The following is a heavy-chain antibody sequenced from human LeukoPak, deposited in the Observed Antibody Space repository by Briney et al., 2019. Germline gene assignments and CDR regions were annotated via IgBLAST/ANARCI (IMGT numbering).Heavy chain of an antibody. CDR2: TYYRSKWYN. CDR1: GDSVSSNSAA. CDR3: AKDQGTGSGSYSWGYFDF. D-gene: IGHD3-10*01. V-gene: IGHV6-1*01. J-gene: IGHJ4*02. Sequence: PSQTLSLTCAISGDSVSSNSAAWNWIRQSPSRGLEWLGRTYYRSKWYNDYAVSVKSRITINPDTSKNQFSLQLNSVTPEDTAAYYCAKDQGTGSGSYSWGYFDFWGQGTLVTVSS.